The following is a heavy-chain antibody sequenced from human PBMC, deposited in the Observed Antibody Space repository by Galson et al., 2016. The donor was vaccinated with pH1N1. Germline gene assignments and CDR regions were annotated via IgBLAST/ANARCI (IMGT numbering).Heavy chain of an antibody. V-gene: IGHV5-51*01. J-gene: IGHJ6*02. CDR1: GYIFSTFW. D-gene: IGHD6-6*01. CDR2: VYPGDSDT. Sequence: QSGAEVKKPGESLKISCKGSGYIFSTFWIGWVRQMPGKGLEWMGIVYPGDSDTRYNPSFKGQVTISVDKSISTAYLQWSSLKASDSAIYSCARHQSSSDDYFFYNMDVWGQGTTVTVSS. CDR3: ARHQSSSDDYFFYNMDV.